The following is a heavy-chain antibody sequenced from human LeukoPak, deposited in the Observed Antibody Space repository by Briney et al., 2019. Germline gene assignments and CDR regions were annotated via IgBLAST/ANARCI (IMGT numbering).Heavy chain of an antibody. J-gene: IGHJ4*02. CDR2: ISYDGSNK. CDR3: ARDLNTMIVVAPYFDY. D-gene: IGHD3-22*01. Sequence: PGGSLRLSCAASGFTFSSYAMHWVRQAPGKGLEWVAVISYDGSNKYYADSVKGRFTISRDNSKNTLYLQMNSLRAEDTAVYYCARDLNTMIVVAPYFDYWGQETLVTVSS. V-gene: IGHV3-30-3*01. CDR1: GFTFSSYA.